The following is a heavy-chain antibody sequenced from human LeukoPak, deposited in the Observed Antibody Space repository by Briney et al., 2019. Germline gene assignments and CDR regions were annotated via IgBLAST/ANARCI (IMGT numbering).Heavy chain of an antibody. CDR2: IYTSGST. D-gene: IGHD3-9*01. CDR3: ARGGYDILTGWAYYFDY. J-gene: IGHJ4*02. CDR1: GGSISSGSYY. Sequence: SETLSLTCTVSGGSISSGSYYWSWIRQPAGKGLEWIGRIYTSGSTNYNPSLKSRVTISVDTSKNQFSLKLSSVTAADTAVYYCARGGYDILTGWAYYFDYWGQGTLSPSPQ. V-gene: IGHV4-61*02.